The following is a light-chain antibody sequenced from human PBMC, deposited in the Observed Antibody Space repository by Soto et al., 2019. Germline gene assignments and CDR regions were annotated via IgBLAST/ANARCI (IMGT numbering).Light chain of an antibody. CDR3: SSYTTSNTVL. Sequence: QSALTQPASVSGSPGQSITISCTRTSTDIGNYNYVSWYQQHPGKAPRLMIYDVSNRPSGVSDRFSGSKSGHTASLTISGLQAEDEADYYCSSYTTSNTVLFGGGTQLTVL. V-gene: IGLV2-14*01. CDR1: STDIGNYNY. CDR2: DVS. J-gene: IGLJ2*01.